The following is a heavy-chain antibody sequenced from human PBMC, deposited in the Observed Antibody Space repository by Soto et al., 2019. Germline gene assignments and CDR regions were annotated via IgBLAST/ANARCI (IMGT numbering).Heavy chain of an antibody. CDR3: AKYGVGCSSTSCYARYGMDV. D-gene: IGHD2-2*01. CDR1: GFTFSSYG. V-gene: IGHV3-30*18. CDR2: ISYDGSNK. J-gene: IGHJ6*02. Sequence: GGSLRLSCAASGFTFSSYGMHWVRQAPGKGLEWVAVISYDGSNKYYADSVKGRFTISRDNSKNTLYLQMNSLRAEDTTVYYCAKYGVGCSSTSCYARYGMDVWGQGTTVTVS.